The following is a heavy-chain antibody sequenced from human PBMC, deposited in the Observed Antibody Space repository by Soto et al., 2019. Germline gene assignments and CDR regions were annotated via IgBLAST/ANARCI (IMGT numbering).Heavy chain of an antibody. J-gene: IGHJ4*02. Sequence: QVQLVESGGGVVQPGRSLRLSCAASGFTFSSYGMHWVRQAPGKGLEWVAVIWYDGSNKYYADSVKGRFTISRDNSKNTLSLQMNSLRAEDTVVYYCARECAGYSSGWYQRGGFDYWRQGALVTVSS. CDR2: IWYDGSNK. CDR3: ARECAGYSSGWYQRGGFDY. D-gene: IGHD6-19*01. CDR1: GFTFSSYG. V-gene: IGHV3-33*01.